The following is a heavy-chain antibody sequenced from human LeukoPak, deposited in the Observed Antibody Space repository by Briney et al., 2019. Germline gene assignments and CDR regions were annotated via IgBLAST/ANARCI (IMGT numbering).Heavy chain of an antibody. V-gene: IGHV3-33*06. CDR2: IWYDGSNK. CDR1: GFTFSSYG. D-gene: IGHD3-3*01. Sequence: GRSLRLSCAASGFTFSSYGMHWVRQAPGKGLEWVAVIWYDGSNKYYADSVKGRFTISRDNSKNTLYLQMNSLRAEDTAVYYCAKDYDFWSGYEIDYWGQGTLVTVCS. CDR3: AKDYDFWSGYEIDY. J-gene: IGHJ4*02.